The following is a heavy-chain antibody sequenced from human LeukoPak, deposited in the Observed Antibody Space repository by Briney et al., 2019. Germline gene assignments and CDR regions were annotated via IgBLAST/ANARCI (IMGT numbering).Heavy chain of an antibody. CDR3: ARDLNQIYYYYGMDV. J-gene: IGHJ6*02. D-gene: IGHD1-14*01. CDR2: ISSSGSTI. CDR1: GFTFSSYA. V-gene: IGHV3-11*01. Sequence: PGGSLRLSCAASGFTFSSYAMSWIRQAPGKGLEWVSYISSSGSTIYYADSVKGRFTISRDNAKNSLYLQMNSLRAEDTAVYYCARDLNQIYYYYGMDVWGQGTTVTVSS.